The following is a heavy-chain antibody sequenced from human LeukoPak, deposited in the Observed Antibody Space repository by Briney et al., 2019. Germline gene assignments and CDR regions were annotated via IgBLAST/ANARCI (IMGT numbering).Heavy chain of an antibody. CDR3: ARGEACGGDCFLAY. CDR2: INSDGSST. Sequence: AGGSLRLSCAASGFTFSRYWMHWVRQGPGTGLVWVSRINSDGSSTTYADSVKGRFTISRDNAKNTLYLQMNSLRAEDTAVYYCARGEACGGDCFLAYWGQGALVTVSS. V-gene: IGHV3-74*01. CDR1: GFTFSRYW. D-gene: IGHD2-21*02. J-gene: IGHJ4*02.